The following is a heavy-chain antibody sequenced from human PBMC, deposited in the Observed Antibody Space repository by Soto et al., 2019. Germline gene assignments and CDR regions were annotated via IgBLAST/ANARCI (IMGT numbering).Heavy chain of an antibody. Sequence: QVQLVQSGAEVTKPGSSVKVSCKASGGTFSSYAISWVRQAPGQGLEWMGGIIPIFGTANYAQKFQGRVTITADESTSTAYMELSSLRSEDTAVSYCARAIQRYSSSSPPDYCGQGTLVTVSS. V-gene: IGHV1-69*01. CDR1: GGTFSSYA. CDR3: ARAIQRYSSSSPPDY. CDR2: IIPIFGTA. J-gene: IGHJ4*02. D-gene: IGHD6-6*01.